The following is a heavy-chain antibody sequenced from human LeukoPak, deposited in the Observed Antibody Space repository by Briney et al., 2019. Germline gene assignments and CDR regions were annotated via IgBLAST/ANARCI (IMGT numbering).Heavy chain of an antibody. CDR3: ARGGKQQLFDY. D-gene: IGHD6-13*01. J-gene: IGHJ4*02. Sequence: WASVKVSCKASGGTFSSYAISWVRQAPGQGLEWMGGIIPIFGTANYAQKFQGRVTITADKSTSTACMELSSLRSEDTAVYYCARGGKQQLFDYWGQGTLVTVSS. CDR2: IIPIFGTA. CDR1: GGTFSSYA. V-gene: IGHV1-69*06.